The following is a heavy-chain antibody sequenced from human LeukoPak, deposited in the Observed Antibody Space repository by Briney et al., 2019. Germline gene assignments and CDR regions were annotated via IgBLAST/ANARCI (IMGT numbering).Heavy chain of an antibody. CDR3: AKDSRGYSGYDRFDS. V-gene: IGHV3-30*02. J-gene: IGHJ4*02. D-gene: IGHD5-12*01. Sequence: GGYLRLSCAASGFTFGLYGMHWVREAPGTGLGWVAFIRYDGTNKYYGDSVKGRFTISRDNSKNTLYLQMNSLRVEDTAVYYCAKDSRGYSGYDRFDSWGQGTLVTVSS. CDR2: IRYDGTNK. CDR1: GFTFGLYG.